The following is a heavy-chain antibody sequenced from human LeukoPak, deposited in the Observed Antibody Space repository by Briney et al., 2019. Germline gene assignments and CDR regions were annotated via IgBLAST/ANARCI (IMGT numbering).Heavy chain of an antibody. CDR2: IYYSGST. V-gene: IGHV4-39*01. J-gene: IGHJ4*02. D-gene: IGHD6-6*01. CDR3: ARHRGSSSLFDY. CDR1: GGSVSSNDYY. Sequence: ASETLSLTCTVSGGSVSSNDYYWDWIRQPPGMGLEYIGSIYYSGSTYYNPSLKSRVTISVDTSKNQFSLKLSSVTAADTAVYYCARHRGSSSLFDYWGQGTLVTVSS.